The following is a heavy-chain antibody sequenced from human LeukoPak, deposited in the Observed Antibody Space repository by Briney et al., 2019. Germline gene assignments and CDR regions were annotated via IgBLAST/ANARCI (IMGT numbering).Heavy chain of an antibody. D-gene: IGHD4-17*01. Sequence: GGSLRLSCVASGFTFSSRDWMTWVRQAPGKGLVWVSRINSDGSSTSYADSVKGRFTISRDNAKNTLYLQMNSLRAEDTAVYYCARVFYGDYYYYYYYMDVWGKGTTVTVSS. J-gene: IGHJ6*03. CDR3: ARVFYGDYYYYYYYMDV. CDR2: INSDGSST. CDR1: GFTFSSRDW. V-gene: IGHV3-74*01.